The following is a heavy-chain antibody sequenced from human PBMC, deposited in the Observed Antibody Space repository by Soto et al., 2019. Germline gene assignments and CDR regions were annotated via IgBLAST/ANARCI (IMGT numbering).Heavy chain of an antibody. Sequence: GGSLRLSCAASGFTFSSYGMHWVRQAPGKGLERVAVISYDGSNKYYADSVKGRFTISRDNSKNTLYLQMNSLRAEDTAVYYCAKSAPSTQGYYGMDVWGQGTTVTVSS. CDR1: GFTFSSYG. V-gene: IGHV3-30*18. CDR2: ISYDGSNK. CDR3: AKSAPSTQGYYGMDV. J-gene: IGHJ6*02.